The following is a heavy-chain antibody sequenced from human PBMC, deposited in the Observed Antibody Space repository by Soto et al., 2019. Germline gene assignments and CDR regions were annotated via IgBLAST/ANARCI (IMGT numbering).Heavy chain of an antibody. D-gene: IGHD3-3*01. CDR3: ARDYGFGGATTVAHCLDY. Sequence: EVQLVESGGGLVQPGGSLRLSCAASGFTFSGYWMHWVRQVPGKGLVWVSRIYMDGRTTTYADSVKGRFTISRDNAKNTLYLQMNSLRVEDTAVYYCARDYGFGGATTVAHCLDYWGQGTLVTVSS. CDR2: IYMDGRTT. J-gene: IGHJ4*02. CDR1: GFTFSGYW. V-gene: IGHV3-74*01.